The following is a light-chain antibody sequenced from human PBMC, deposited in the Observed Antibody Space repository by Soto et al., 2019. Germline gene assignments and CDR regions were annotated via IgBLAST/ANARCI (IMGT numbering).Light chain of an antibody. CDR1: QDMRND. CDR2: AAS. J-gene: IGKJ4*01. Sequence: AIQMTQSPSSLSASVGDRVTITCRASQDMRNDLGWYQQKPGKAPKLLIYAASTLQNDVPSRFSGSGSGTDFVLTIGSLQPEDFATYYCRQDYVWPFSFGGGTRVEIK. V-gene: IGKV1-6*01. CDR3: RQDYVWPFS.